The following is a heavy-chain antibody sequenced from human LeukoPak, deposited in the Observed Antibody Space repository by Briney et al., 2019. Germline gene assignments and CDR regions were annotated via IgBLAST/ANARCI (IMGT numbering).Heavy chain of an antibody. D-gene: IGHD1-26*01. J-gene: IGHJ4*02. CDR3: ARESGSYSTGDFNY. CDR2: IRYDGSKE. V-gene: IGHV3-30*02. Sequence: PGGSLRLSCAASGFTFSTYGMHWVRQAPGKGLEWVAFIRYDGSKEYYADSVKGRFTISRDNSKNTLYLQMNSLRAEDTAVYYCARESGSYSTGDFNYWGQGTLVTVSS. CDR1: GFTFSTYG.